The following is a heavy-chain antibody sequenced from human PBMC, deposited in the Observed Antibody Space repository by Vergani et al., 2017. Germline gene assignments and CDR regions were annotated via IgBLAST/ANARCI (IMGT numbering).Heavy chain of an antibody. D-gene: IGHD6-19*01. V-gene: IGHV4-39*01. CDR3: ARHSTVEWLVKLGWIDP. J-gene: IGHJ5*02. CDR1: GASVRSSNYY. CDR2: IYYSGST. Sequence: QLQLQESGPGLVKPSATLSLTCSVSGASVRSSNYYWGWIRQPPGKGLEWIASIYYSGSTYYNPSLKSRVTLSVDTSKNQFSLKLSSVTAADTAVYFCARHSTVEWLVKLGWIDPWGQGTLVTVSS.